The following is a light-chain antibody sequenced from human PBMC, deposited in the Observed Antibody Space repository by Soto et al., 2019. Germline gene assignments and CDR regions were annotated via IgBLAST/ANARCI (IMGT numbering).Light chain of an antibody. CDR1: SSDVGAYNY. J-gene: IGLJ3*02. Sequence: QSVLTQPASVSGSPGQSITISCTGTSSDVGAYNYVSWYQQYPGKAPKLMIYEVTNRPSGVSNRFSGSKSGNTASLTISGLQAEDEADYYCSSYTSSSTWVFGGGTKLTVL. CDR3: SSYTSSSTWV. CDR2: EVT. V-gene: IGLV2-14*01.